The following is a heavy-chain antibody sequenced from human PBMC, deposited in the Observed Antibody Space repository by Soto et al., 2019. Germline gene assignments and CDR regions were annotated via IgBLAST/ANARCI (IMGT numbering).Heavy chain of an antibody. Sequence: QVQLVQSGAEVKKPGSSVKVSCKASGGTFSSYAISWVRQAPGQGLEWMGGIIPIFGTANYAQKFQGRVTITADDSTSTAYMELSSLRSEDTAVYYCARGIGSGWYGASGYYFDYWGQGTLVTVSS. D-gene: IGHD6-19*01. CDR1: GGTFSSYA. CDR2: IIPIFGTA. J-gene: IGHJ4*02. V-gene: IGHV1-69*12. CDR3: ARGIGSGWYGASGYYFDY.